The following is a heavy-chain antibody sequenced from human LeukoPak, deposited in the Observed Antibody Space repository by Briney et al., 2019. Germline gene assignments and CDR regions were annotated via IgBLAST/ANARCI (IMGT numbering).Heavy chain of an antibody. CDR3: AREQYGSDDALDI. D-gene: IGHD3-10*01. CDR2: IWYDGSNK. Sequence: GGSLRLSCAASGFTFRSYGMHWVRQAPGKGLEWVAVIWYDGSNKYYADSVKGRFTVSRDNSKNTLDLQMSSLRAEDTAVYYCAREQYGSDDALDIWGQGTLVTVSS. CDR1: GFTFRSYG. J-gene: IGHJ3*02. V-gene: IGHV3-33*01.